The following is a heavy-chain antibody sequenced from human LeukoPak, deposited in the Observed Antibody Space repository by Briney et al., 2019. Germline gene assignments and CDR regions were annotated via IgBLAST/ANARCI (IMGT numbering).Heavy chain of an antibody. J-gene: IGHJ5*02. Sequence: ASVKVSCKASGYTFTSYYMHWVRQAPGQGLEWMGIINPSGGSTSYAQKFQGRVTMTRDTSTSTVYMELSSLRSEDTAVYYCARDNPDKTTANWFDPWGQETLVTVSS. CDR3: ARDNPDKTTANWFDP. CDR1: GYTFTSYY. V-gene: IGHV1-46*03. CDR2: INPSGGST. D-gene: IGHD4-17*01.